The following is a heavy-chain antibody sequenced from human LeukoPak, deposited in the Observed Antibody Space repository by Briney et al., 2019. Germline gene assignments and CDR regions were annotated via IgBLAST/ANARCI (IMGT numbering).Heavy chain of an antibody. J-gene: IGHJ4*02. D-gene: IGHD3-10*01. CDR3: ARGREFHRISLDS. CDR2: IYPGDSDT. CDR1: GYSFTNYW. V-gene: IGHV5-51*01. Sequence: GESLKISCKASGYSFTNYWIGWVRQMPGKGLEWMGNIYPGDSDTRYSPSFQGQVTISADKSISTAYLQWSSLKASDSAMYYCARGREFHRISLDSWGQGTLLTVSS.